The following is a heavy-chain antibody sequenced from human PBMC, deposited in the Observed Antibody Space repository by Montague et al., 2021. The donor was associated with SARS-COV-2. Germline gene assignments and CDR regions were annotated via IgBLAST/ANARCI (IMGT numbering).Heavy chain of an antibody. Sequence: SETLSLTCTLSGGSISSYYWSWIRQPPGKGLEWIGYIYYSGSTNYNPSLKSRVTISVDTSKNQFSLKLSSVTAADTAVYYCARALVPEEWLFGGDYYYYMDVWGKGTTVTVSS. V-gene: IGHV4-59*01. J-gene: IGHJ6*03. CDR3: ARALVPEEWLFGGDYYYYMDV. CDR2: IYYSGST. CDR1: GGSISSYY. D-gene: IGHD3-3*01.